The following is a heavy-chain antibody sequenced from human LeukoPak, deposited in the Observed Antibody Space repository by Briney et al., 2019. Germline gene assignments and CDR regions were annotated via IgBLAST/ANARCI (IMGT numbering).Heavy chain of an antibody. J-gene: IGHJ4*02. D-gene: IGHD5-12*01. CDR3: ARTEGVATIGYFDY. CDR2: IIPILGVA. CDR1: GGTFSSYA. V-gene: IGHV1-69*04. Sequence: ASVKVSCKASGGTFSSYAISWVRQAPGQGLGWMGRIIPILGVANYAQKFQGRVTITADKSTSTAYMELSSLRSEDTAVYYCARTEGVATIGYFDYWGQGTLVTVSS.